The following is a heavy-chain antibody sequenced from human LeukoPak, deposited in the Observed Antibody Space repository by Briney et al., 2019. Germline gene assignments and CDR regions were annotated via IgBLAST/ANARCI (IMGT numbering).Heavy chain of an antibody. Sequence: GGSLRLSCAASGFTFTSHIVNWVRQAPGKGLEWVSSISGSSNFIYHADSVKGRFAISRDNAKNSLYLQMNSLRAEDTAIYYCAGGTGWLTTDWGQGTLVTVSS. CDR2: ISGSSNFI. V-gene: IGHV3-21*01. CDR3: AGGTGWLTTD. D-gene: IGHD6-19*01. CDR1: GFTFTSHI. J-gene: IGHJ4*02.